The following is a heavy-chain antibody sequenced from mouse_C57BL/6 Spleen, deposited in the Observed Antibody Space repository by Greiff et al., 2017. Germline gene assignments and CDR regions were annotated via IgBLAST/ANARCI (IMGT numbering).Heavy chain of an antibody. J-gene: IGHJ3*01. CDR1: GFSLTSYG. Sequence: QVQLQQSGPGLVQPSQSLSITCTVSGFSLTSYGVHWVRQSPGKGLEWLGVIWSGGSTDYNAAFISRLSISKDNSKSQVFFKMNSLQADDTAIYYCARIYYDYDGFAYWGQGTLVTVSA. V-gene: IGHV2-2*01. CDR2: IWSGGST. CDR3: ARIYYDYDGFAY. D-gene: IGHD2-4*01.